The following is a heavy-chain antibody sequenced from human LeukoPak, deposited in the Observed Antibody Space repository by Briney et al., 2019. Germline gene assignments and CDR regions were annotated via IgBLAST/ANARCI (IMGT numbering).Heavy chain of an antibody. CDR1: GGSISSGGYS. V-gene: IGHV4-30-2*01. D-gene: IGHD5-12*01. J-gene: IGHJ6*02. CDR3: ARGGGVVATMDYYYGMDV. CDR2: IYHSGST. Sequence: SETLSLTCAVSGGSISSGGYSWSWIRQPPGTGLEWIGYIYHSGSTYYNPSLKSRVTISVDRSKNQFSLKLSSVTAADTAVYYCARGGGVVATMDYYYGMDVWGQGTTVTVSS.